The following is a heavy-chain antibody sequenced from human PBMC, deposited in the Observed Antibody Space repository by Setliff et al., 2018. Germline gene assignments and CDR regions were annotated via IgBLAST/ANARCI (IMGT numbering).Heavy chain of an antibody. D-gene: IGHD2-15*01. Sequence: ASVKVSCKASGYTFRSYGISWVRQAPGQGLEWMGWISAYNGFIVYAQKFQGRVTMTTDTSTNTAYMELRSLRSDDTAVYYCARERATIVVEPDQAFFHHWGQGTLVTVSS. CDR3: ARERATIVVEPDQAFFHH. CDR1: GYTFRSYG. CDR2: ISAYNGFI. J-gene: IGHJ1*01. V-gene: IGHV1-18*01.